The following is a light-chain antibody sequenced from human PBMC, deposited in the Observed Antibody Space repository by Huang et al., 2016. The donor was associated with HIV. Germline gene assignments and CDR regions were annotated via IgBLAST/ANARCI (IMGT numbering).Light chain of an antibody. CDR1: QNVRNN. Sequence: ETLMTQFPATLSVSPGERATLSCRASQNVRNNLAWYQQKPVQAPRLLFYEASSRATGVPGRFSASGSGIDFTLTISSLQSEDFAVYYCQQFNNWPPAFGGGTTVEIK. CDR3: QQFNNWPPA. J-gene: IGKJ4*01. V-gene: IGKV3-15*01. CDR2: EAS.